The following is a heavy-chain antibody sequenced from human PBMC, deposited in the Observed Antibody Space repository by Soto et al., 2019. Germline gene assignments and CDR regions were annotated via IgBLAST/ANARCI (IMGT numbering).Heavy chain of an antibody. J-gene: IGHJ5*02. V-gene: IGHV1-18*01. Sequence: ASVKVSCKASGYTFTSYGISWVRQAPGQGPAWMGWISCSNGNTNYSQKGQGRGTMTTDTSTSTGYMELRSLSQAATAVSYWARGCGSYFNFWFDPWGQGPLVTVAS. CDR1: GYTFTSYG. D-gene: IGHD1-26*01. CDR2: ISCSNGNT. CDR3: ARGCGSYFNFWFDP.